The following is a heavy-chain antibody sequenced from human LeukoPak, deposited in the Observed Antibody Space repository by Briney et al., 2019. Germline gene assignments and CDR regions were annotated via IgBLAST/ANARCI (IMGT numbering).Heavy chain of an antibody. J-gene: IGHJ4*02. CDR1: EFRFNTHG. Sequence: GALRPSRATPEFRFNTHGLDWGRQGPGQGLGWGAFTSYDESDKFYVDSVKGRFTISRDNSKNTLYLQMNSLRVEDTAVYYCARDLGPTYCILDYWGQGTLVTVSS. CDR2: TSYDESDK. CDR3: ARDLGPTYCILDY. V-gene: IGHV3-30*03. D-gene: IGHD3-16*01.